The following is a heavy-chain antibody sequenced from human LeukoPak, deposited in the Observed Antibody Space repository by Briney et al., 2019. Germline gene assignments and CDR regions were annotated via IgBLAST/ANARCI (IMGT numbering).Heavy chain of an antibody. CDR3: AKHPLAAVAGQFDY. CDR1: GFTFSSYA. Sequence: GASLRLSCAASGFTFSSYAMGWVRQAPGKGLEWVSAISGSGGSTYYADSVKGRFTISRDNSKNTLYLQMNSLRAEDTAVYYCAKHPLAAVAGQFDYWGQGTLVTVSS. D-gene: IGHD6-19*01. CDR2: ISGSGGST. V-gene: IGHV3-23*01. J-gene: IGHJ4*02.